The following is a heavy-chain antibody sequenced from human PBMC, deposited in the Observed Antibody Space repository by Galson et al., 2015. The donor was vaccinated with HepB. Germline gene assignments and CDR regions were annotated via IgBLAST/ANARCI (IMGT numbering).Heavy chain of an antibody. CDR2: INPNSGGT. D-gene: IGHD3-3*01. CDR3: ARADSITIFGVVIDLNTYYYYGMDV. Sequence: SVKVSCKASGYTFTGYYMHWVRQAPGQGLEWMGWINPNSGGTNYAQKFQGRVTMTRDTSISTAYMELSRLRSDDTAVYYCARADSITIFGVVIDLNTYYYYGMDVWGQGTTVTVSS. V-gene: IGHV1-2*02. J-gene: IGHJ6*02. CDR1: GYTFTGYY.